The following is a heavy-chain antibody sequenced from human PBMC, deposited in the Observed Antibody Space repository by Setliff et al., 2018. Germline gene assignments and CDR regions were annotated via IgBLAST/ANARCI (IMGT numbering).Heavy chain of an antibody. D-gene: IGHD1-7*01. V-gene: IGHV4-59*01. CDR3: ARDSGTNDY. J-gene: IGHJ4*02. CDR2: IYYSGST. CDR1: GGSISSYY. Sequence: SETLSLTCTVSGGSISSYYWSWIRQPPGKGLEWIGYIYYSGSTNYNPSLKNRVTISVDTSKNKFSLKLTSVTASDTSVYYCARDSGTNDYWGQGTLVTVSS.